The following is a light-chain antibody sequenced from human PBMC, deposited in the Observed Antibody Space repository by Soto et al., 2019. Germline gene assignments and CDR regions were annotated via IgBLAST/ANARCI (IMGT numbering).Light chain of an antibody. CDR3: QQLDGYPAT. Sequence: DIRLTQSPSFLSASVGDRVTITCRASQGVNNYFAWYQQKPGKAPKLLIYAASTLQSGVPSRFSGSGSGTEISLAISSLQPEDIAAYYCQQLDGYPATFGKGTRLEIK. J-gene: IGKJ5*01. CDR2: AAS. V-gene: IGKV1-9*01. CDR1: QGVNNY.